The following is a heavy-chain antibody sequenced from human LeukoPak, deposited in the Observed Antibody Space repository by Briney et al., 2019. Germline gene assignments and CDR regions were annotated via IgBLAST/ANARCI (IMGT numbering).Heavy chain of an antibody. Sequence: GGSLRLSCAASVFTFISYWISWVRQAPGKVREWVANIKQDGKEKYYVDSMKDRFTISIHNANNSPQRQMDSLRAEDTAMYYCARVSSKTMVRALITKKNYYYYYMDVWGKGTTVTISS. D-gene: IGHD3-10*01. CDR2: IKQDGKEK. J-gene: IGHJ6*03. CDR3: ARVSSKTMVRALITKKNYYYYYMDV. V-gene: IGHV3-7*01. CDR1: VFTFISYW.